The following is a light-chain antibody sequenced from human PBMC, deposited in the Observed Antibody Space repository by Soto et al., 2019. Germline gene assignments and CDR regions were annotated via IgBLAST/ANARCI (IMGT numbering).Light chain of an antibody. CDR1: QSVRSTS. V-gene: IGKV3-20*01. CDR3: QQYGSSPIT. Sequence: IVLTQSPGTLSLSPGERATLSCRASQSVRSTSLAWYQQKPGQALRLHIYGASNRATGIPDRFSGSGSGTDFTLTISRLEPEDFAVYFCQQYGSSPITFGQGTRLEIK. J-gene: IGKJ5*01. CDR2: GAS.